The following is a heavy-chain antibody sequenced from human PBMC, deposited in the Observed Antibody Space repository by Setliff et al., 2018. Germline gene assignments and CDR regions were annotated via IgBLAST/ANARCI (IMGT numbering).Heavy chain of an antibody. CDR1: GFNFNSYV. D-gene: IGHD3-16*01. CDR3: ARDQIGPFLCNMDD. J-gene: IGHJ6*03. V-gene: IGHV3-30*03. Sequence: LSCVASGFNFNSYVMHWVRQAPGKGLEWVAVLSYDERVIDYEDSVKGRITISRDNSKRTLYLQMNSLRAEDTGVYYCARDQIGPFLCNMDDWGKGTTVTVSS. CDR2: LSYDERVI.